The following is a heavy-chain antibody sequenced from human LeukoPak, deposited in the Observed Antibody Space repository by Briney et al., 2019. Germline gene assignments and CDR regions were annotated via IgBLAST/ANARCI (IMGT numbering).Heavy chain of an antibody. D-gene: IGHD6-19*01. CDR2: ISGSGGST. CDR1: GFTFSSYA. CDR3: AKDRSSGWYGPAEIDY. Sequence: GGSLRLSCAASGFTFSSYAMSWVRQAPGKGLEWVSAISGSGGSTYYADSVKGRFTISRDNSKNTLYLQMNSLRAEDTAVYYCAKDRSSGWYGPAEIDYWGQGTLVTVSS. J-gene: IGHJ4*02. V-gene: IGHV3-23*01.